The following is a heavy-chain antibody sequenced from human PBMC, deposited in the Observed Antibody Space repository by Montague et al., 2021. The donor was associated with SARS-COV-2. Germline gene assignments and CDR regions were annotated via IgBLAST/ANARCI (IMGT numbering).Heavy chain of an antibody. Sequence: LSLPCRVSGDSISRGQYYWTWIRQTPGKGLEWIGYIYYGGATYYNPSLKSRLTISVDTSKNEFSLKLTFVTAADTAVYYCARESLLGELSFSFDPWGQGTLVTVSS. CDR2: IYYGGAT. CDR3: ARESLLGELSFSFDP. CDR1: GDSISRGQYY. V-gene: IGHV4-30-4*01. D-gene: IGHD3-16*02. J-gene: IGHJ5*02.